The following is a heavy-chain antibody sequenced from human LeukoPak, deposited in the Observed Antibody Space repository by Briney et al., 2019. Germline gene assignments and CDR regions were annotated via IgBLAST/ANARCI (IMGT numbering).Heavy chain of an antibody. V-gene: IGHV4-61*02. CDR3: ARSPKDWLLEEAYCFDY. CDR2: IYTSGNT. Sequence: SETLSLTCTVSGGSISSGSYYWSWIRQPAGKGLEWIGRIYTSGNTNYNPSLKSRVTVSVDTSKNQFSLKLRSVTAADTAVYYCARSPKDWLLEEAYCFDYWGQGTQVTVSS. J-gene: IGHJ4*02. CDR1: GGSISSGSYY. D-gene: IGHD3/OR15-3a*01.